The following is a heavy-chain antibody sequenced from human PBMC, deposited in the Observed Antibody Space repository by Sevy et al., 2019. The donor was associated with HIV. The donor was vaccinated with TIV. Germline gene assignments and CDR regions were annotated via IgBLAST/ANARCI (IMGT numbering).Heavy chain of an antibody. J-gene: IGHJ4*02. CDR2: IYYSGST. CDR1: GGSISSSTYY. V-gene: IGHV4-39*01. D-gene: IGHD6-13*01. Sequence: SETLSLTCTVSGGSISSSTYYWGWIRQPPGKGLEWIGSIYYSGSTYYNPSLKSRVTISVDTSKNQFSLKLSSVTAADPALYYCARHNRAVAGAYYFDYWGQGTLVTVSS. CDR3: ARHNRAVAGAYYFDY.